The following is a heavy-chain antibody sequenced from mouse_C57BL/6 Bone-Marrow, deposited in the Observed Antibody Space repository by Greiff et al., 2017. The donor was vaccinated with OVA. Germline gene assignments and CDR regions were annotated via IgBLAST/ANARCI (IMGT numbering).Heavy chain of an antibody. CDR3: ARSRAIYYDYFDY. CDR1: GYTFTSYW. D-gene: IGHD2-4*01. Sequence: VQLQQPGAELVKPGASVKMSCEASGYTFTSYWITWVKQRPGQGLEWIGDIYPGSGSTNYNEKFKSKATLTVDTSSSTAYMQLSSLTSEDSAVYYCARSRAIYYDYFDYWGQGTTLTVSS. J-gene: IGHJ2*01. V-gene: IGHV1-55*01. CDR2: IYPGSGST.